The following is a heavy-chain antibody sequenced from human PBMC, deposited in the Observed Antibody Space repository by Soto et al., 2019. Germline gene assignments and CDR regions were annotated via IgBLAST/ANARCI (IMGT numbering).Heavy chain of an antibody. CDR2: ISAYNGNT. V-gene: IGHV1-18*04. J-gene: IGHJ6*02. CDR3: ARYCSSTSCRDYYYFYGMDV. Sequence: ASVKVSCKASGYTFTSYGISWVRQAPGQGLEWMGWISAYNGNTNYAQKLQGRVTMTTDTSTSTAYMELRSLRSDDTAVYYCARYCSSTSCRDYYYFYGMDVWGQGTTVTVSS. CDR1: GYTFTSYG. D-gene: IGHD2-2*01.